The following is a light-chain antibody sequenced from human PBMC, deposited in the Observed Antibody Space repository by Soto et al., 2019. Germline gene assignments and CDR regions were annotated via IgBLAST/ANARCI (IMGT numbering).Light chain of an antibody. CDR2: DAS. V-gene: IGKV1-13*02. J-gene: IGKJ5*01. CDR1: QGISSA. Sequence: AIQLTQSPSSLSASVGDRVTITCRASQGISSALAWYQQKPGKAPKLLIYDASSLESGVPSRFSGSGSGTDFTLTISSLQPEDFATFYCQQFNSYPHTFGQGTRLEIK. CDR3: QQFNSYPHT.